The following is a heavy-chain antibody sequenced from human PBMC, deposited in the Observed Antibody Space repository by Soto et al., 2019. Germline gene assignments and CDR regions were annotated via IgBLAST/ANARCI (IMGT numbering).Heavy chain of an antibody. J-gene: IGHJ4*02. D-gene: IGHD3-22*01. CDR3: ARDKTYYYDSSGYSYFDY. Sequence: SETLSLTCTVSGGSISSYYWSWIRQPAGKGLEWIGRIYTSGSTNYNPSLKSRVTMSVDTSKNQFSLKLSSVTAADTAVYYCARDKTYYYDSSGYSYFDYWGQGTLVTV. V-gene: IGHV4-4*07. CDR2: IYTSGST. CDR1: GGSISSYY.